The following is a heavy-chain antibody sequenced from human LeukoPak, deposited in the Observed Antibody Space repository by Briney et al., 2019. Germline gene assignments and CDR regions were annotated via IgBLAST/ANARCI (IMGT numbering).Heavy chain of an antibody. CDR3: AKDSGSSWYEYYYYYGMDV. CDR1: GFTFSSYG. J-gene: IGHJ6*02. V-gene: IGHV3-30*18. D-gene: IGHD6-13*01. Sequence: GGALRLSCAASGFTFSSYGMHWVRQAPGKGLEWVAVISYDGSNKYYAESVKGRFTISRDNSKNPLSLQMNSLRAEDTGVYYCAKDSGSSWYEYYYYYGMDVWGQGTTVTVSS. CDR2: ISYDGSNK.